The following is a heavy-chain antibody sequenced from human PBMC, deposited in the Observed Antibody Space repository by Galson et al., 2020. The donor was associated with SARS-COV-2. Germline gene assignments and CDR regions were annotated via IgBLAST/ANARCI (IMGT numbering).Heavy chain of an antibody. Sequence: GGSLRLSCAASGFTFSDYYMSWIRQAPGKGLEWVSYISRSSSYTDYAGSVEGRFTISRDNAKNSLYLQMNSLRVEDTAVYYCARDPGRHSSRRGYFDFWGQGTPVTVSS. J-gene: IGHJ4*02. CDR1: GFTFSDYY. V-gene: IGHV3-11*06. D-gene: IGHD6-13*01. CDR3: ARDPGRHSSRRGYFDF. CDR2: ISRSSSYT.